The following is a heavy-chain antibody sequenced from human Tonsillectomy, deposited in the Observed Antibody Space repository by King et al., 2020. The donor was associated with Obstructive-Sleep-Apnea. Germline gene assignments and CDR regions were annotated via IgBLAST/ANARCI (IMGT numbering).Heavy chain of an antibody. V-gene: IGHV3-30-3*01. CDR1: GFTFSAHS. D-gene: IGHD3-22*01. CDR2: VSDDGSNK. Sequence: VQLVESGGAVVQPGRSLRLSCAASGFTFSAHSIHWVRQTPGKGLEWVAFVSDDGSNKYYADSVKGRFTVSRDNSKNTLYLQMNSLRAEDTAVYYCARNPVGLYDFDYWGQGTLVTVSS. CDR3: ARNPVGLYDFDY. J-gene: IGHJ4*02.